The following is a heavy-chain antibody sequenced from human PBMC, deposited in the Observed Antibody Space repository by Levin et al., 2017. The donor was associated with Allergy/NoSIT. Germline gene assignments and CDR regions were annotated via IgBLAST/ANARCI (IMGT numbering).Heavy chain of an antibody. CDR1: GGSFSGYY. D-gene: IGHD4-23*01. Sequence: PSETLSLTCAVYGGSFSGYYWSWIRQPPGKGLEWIGEVNHSGSTNYNPSLKSRVTISVDTSKNQFSLKLSSVTAADTAVYYCVGGNSYYYYYGMDVWGQGTTVTVSS. CDR2: VNHSGST. V-gene: IGHV4-34*01. CDR3: VGGNSYYYYYGMDV. J-gene: IGHJ6*02.